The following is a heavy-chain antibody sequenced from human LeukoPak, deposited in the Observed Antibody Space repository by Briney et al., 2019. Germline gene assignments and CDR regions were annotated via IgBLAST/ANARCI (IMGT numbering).Heavy chain of an antibody. Sequence: GGSLRLSCAASGFTFRSYEMNWVRQAPGKGLEWIASTGLSSSYIGYADSVKGRFTISRDNGENSVYLQMNSLRAEDTAVYFCAKRGVVMRVILVGFHKEAYYFDSWCQGARVTVAS. D-gene: IGHD3-22*01. CDR3: AKRGVVMRVILVGFHKEAYYFDS. V-gene: IGHV3-21*04. J-gene: IGHJ4*02. CDR2: TGLSSSYI. CDR1: GFTFRSYE.